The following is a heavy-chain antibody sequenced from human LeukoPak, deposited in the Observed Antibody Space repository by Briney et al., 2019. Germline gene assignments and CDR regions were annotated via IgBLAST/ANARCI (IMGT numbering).Heavy chain of an antibody. Sequence: GGSLRLSCAASGLTFSTYGMHWVRQAPGKGLVWVAFIQNDGNDKYYADSVKGRFTISRDNSKNKLDLQMNGLRAEDTAVYYCARAVTWIDPWGQGTLVTVSS. CDR2: IQNDGNDK. J-gene: IGHJ5*02. V-gene: IGHV3-30*02. CDR3: ARAVTWIDP. CDR1: GLTFSTYG.